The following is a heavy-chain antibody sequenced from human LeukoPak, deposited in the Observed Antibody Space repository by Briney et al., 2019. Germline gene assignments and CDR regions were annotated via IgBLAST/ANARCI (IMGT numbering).Heavy chain of an antibody. CDR2: IRYDGSNK. V-gene: IGHV3-30*02. Sequence: PGGSLRLSCAASGFTFSSYGMHWVRQAPGKGLEWVAFIRYDGSNKYYADSVKGRFTISRDNSKNTLYLQMNSLRAEDTAVYYCAKDARDRLRFLEWSSFDYWGQRTLVTVSS. CDR1: GFTFSSYG. J-gene: IGHJ4*02. D-gene: IGHD3-3*01. CDR3: AKDARDRLRFLEWSSFDY.